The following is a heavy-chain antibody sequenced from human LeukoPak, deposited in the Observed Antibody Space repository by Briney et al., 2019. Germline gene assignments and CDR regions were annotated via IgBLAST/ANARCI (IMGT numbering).Heavy chain of an antibody. CDR1: GFTFSDYY. CDR2: ISGSGGST. V-gene: IGHV3-23*01. J-gene: IGHJ4*02. Sequence: GGSLRLSCAASGFTFSDYYMTWIRQAPGKGLEWVSAISGSGGSTYYADSVKGRFTISRDNSKNTLYLQMNSLRAEDTAVYYCAKGVIAAVLANDYWGQGTLVTVSS. CDR3: AKGVIAAVLANDY. D-gene: IGHD6-13*01.